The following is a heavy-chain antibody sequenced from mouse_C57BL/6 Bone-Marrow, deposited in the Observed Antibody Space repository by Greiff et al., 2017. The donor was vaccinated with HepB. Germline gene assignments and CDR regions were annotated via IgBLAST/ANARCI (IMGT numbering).Heavy chain of an antibody. CDR1: GFSLTSYG. Sequence: VKLMESGPGLVAPSQRLSITCTVSGFSLTSYGVHWVRQPPGKGLEWLVVIWSDGSTTYNSALKSRLSISKDNSKSQVFLKMNSLQTDDTAMYYCARTYYYGSSYDDYAMDYWGQGTSVTVSS. CDR3: ARTYYYGSSYDDYAMDY. V-gene: IGHV2-6*03. CDR2: IWSDGST. J-gene: IGHJ4*01. D-gene: IGHD1-1*01.